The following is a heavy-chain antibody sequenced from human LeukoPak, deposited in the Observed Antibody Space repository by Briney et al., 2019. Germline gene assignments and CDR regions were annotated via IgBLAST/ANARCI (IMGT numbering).Heavy chain of an antibody. D-gene: IGHD3-22*01. J-gene: IGHJ4*02. CDR3: ARLYDGSAYHADHFDY. CDR1: GFTFSSYE. V-gene: IGHV3-48*03. Sequence: GGSLRLSCAASGFTFSSYELNWVRQAPGMGLEWVSYISSSGSTISYADSVKGRFTISRDNAKNSLYLQMNSLRAEDTAVYYCARLYDGSAYHADHFDYWGQGTLVIVSS. CDR2: ISSSGSTI.